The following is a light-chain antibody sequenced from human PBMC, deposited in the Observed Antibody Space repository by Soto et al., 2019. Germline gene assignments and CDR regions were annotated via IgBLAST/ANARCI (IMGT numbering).Light chain of an antibody. J-gene: IGKJ1*01. CDR3: QQSYSTPWT. V-gene: IGKV1-39*01. Sequence: DIQMTQSPSSLSASVGDRVTITCRASQTISSYLNWYQHKPGKAPKLLIYAASNLQSGVPSRFSVSGSGTDFTLTISSLQPEDFATYYCQQSYSTPWTFGQGTKVDIK. CDR2: AAS. CDR1: QTISSY.